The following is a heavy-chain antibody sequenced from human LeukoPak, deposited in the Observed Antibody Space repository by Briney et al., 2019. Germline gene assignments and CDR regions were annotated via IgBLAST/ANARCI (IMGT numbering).Heavy chain of an antibody. CDR1: GGSISSYY. CDR2: IYYSGST. D-gene: IGHD6-13*01. V-gene: IGHV4-59*01. J-gene: IGHJ5*02. CDR3: ARDRVGSSWYMGEGFDP. Sequence: PSETLSLTCTVSGGSISSYYWSWIRQPPGKGLEWIGYIYYSGSTNYNPSLKSRVTISVDTSKNQFSLKLSSVTAADTAVYYCARDRVGSSWYMGEGFDPWGQGTLVTVSS.